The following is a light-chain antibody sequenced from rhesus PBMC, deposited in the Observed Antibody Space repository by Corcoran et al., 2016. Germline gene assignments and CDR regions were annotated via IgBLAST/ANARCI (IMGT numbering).Light chain of an antibody. J-gene: IGKJ4*01. CDR3: QQHKNYPLT. CDR1: QAISNF. Sequence: DVQMTQSPSSLSASVGDTVTITCRASQAISNFLAWYQHTPGKAPKPLLYSTSILEDGVPSRFSGSGSGTEFTLTISSLQPEDFVIYYCQQHKNYPLTFGGGTKVELK. CDR2: STS. V-gene: IGKV1S14*01.